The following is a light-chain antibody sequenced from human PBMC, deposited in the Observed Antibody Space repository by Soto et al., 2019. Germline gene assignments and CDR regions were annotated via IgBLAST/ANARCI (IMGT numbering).Light chain of an antibody. J-gene: IGKJ1*01. Sequence: EIERTQSPDTLSASPRERASFSCRASQSMSDDVAWYQQKPHQPPRLLIYEASTRASGVPARFSGGGSGTEFTLTISSLQSEDFAVYYCQQYSTWPRTFGQGTKVEVK. V-gene: IGKV3-15*01. CDR2: EAS. CDR1: QSMSDD. CDR3: QQYSTWPRT.